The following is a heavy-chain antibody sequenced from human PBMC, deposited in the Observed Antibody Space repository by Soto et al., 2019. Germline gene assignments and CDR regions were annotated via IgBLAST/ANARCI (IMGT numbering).Heavy chain of an antibody. V-gene: IGHV3-23*01. CDR1: GLVFIPHA. J-gene: IGHJ4*02. Sequence: GSLVLSFPAPGLVFIPHAMSWFGQAPGKGLRLVSAISSSGDSTYNADSVKGRFTISRDNFKNTLYLQMNSLRDEDTAVYYCVRESTPHLGYCFNGVCYNDYWGQGALAPVSS. D-gene: IGHD2-8*01. CDR2: ISSSGDST. CDR3: VRESTPHLGYCFNGVCYNDY.